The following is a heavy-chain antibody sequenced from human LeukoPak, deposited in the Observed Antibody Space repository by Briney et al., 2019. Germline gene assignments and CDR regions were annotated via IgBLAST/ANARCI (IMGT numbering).Heavy chain of an antibody. J-gene: IGHJ4*02. Sequence: SVKVSCKASGGTFSSYAISWARQAPGQGLELMGRIIPIFGTANYAQKFQGRVTITTDESTSTAYMELSSLRSEDTAVYYCARDGAPYGGSGSYYPLYYFDYWGQGTLVTVSS. CDR1: GGTFSSYA. CDR3: ARDGAPYGGSGSYYPLYYFDY. D-gene: IGHD3-10*01. CDR2: IIPIFGTA. V-gene: IGHV1-69*05.